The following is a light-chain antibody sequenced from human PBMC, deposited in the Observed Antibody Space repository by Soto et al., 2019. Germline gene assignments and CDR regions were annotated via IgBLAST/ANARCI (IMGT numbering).Light chain of an antibody. J-gene: IGLJ2*01. CDR1: SSDVGGYNY. V-gene: IGLV2-14*01. CDR2: DVS. CDR3: SSYTSSSTLVV. Sequence: QSALTQPPSVSGSPGQSITISCTGNSSDVGGYNYVSWYQQHPGKAPKLMIYDVSTRPSGVSNRFSGSKSGNTASLTISGLQAEDEADYYCSSYTSSSTLVVFGGGTKLTVL.